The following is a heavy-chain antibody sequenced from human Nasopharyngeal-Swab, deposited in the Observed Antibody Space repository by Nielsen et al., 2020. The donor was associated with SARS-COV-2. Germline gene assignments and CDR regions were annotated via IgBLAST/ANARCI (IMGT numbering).Heavy chain of an antibody. J-gene: IGHJ6*02. V-gene: IGHV1-2*02. CDR2: INPNSGGT. CDR1: GYTFTGYY. CDR3: ARDQFVVVPAAINYYYYGMDV. Sequence: ASVKVSCNASGYTFTGYYMHWVRQAPGQGLEWMGWINPNSGGTNYAQKFQGRVTMTRDTSISTAYMELSRLRSDDTAVYYCARDQFVVVPAAINYYYYGMDVWGQGTTVTVSS. D-gene: IGHD2-2*01.